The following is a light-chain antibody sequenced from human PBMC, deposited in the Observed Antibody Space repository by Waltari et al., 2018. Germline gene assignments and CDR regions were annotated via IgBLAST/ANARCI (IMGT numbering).Light chain of an antibody. CDR1: QSVTY. Sequence: ENVLTQSPGTLSLSPGERATLSCRASQSVTYFAWYQQKPGQAPRLLIDGATHRATGIPDRFSGSTSGTDFSLTISRLEPEDFAVYYCHQYGTSPWTFGQGTKVEIK. CDR2: GAT. V-gene: IGKV3-20*01. CDR3: HQYGTSPWT. J-gene: IGKJ1*01.